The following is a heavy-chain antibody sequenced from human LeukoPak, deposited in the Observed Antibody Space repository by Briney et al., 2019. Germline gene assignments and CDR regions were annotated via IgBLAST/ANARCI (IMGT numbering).Heavy chain of an antibody. V-gene: IGHV3-48*01. J-gene: IGHJ5*02. CDR3: AKTPGGSGPWWFDP. Sequence: GGSLRLSCAASGFTFSSYSMNWVRQAPGKGLEWVSYITGSITSIHYADSVKGRFIISRDNAKNSVYLQMNGLRFEDTAVYYCAKTPGGSGPWWFDPWGQGTLVTVSS. D-gene: IGHD3-10*01. CDR1: GFTFSSYS. CDR2: ITGSITSI.